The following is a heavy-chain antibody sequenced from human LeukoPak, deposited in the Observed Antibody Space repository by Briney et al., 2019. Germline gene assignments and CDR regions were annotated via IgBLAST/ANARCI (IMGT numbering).Heavy chain of an antibody. D-gene: IGHD6-6*01. CDR3: ASEGAARRNWFDP. V-gene: IGHV3-21*01. Sequence: GGSLRLSCAASGFTFSSYSMNWVRQALGKGLEWVSSISSSSSYIYYADSVKGRFTISRDNAKNSLYLQMNSLRAEDTAVYYCASEGAARRNWFDPWGQGTLVTVSS. CDR1: GFTFSSYS. J-gene: IGHJ5*02. CDR2: ISSSSSYI.